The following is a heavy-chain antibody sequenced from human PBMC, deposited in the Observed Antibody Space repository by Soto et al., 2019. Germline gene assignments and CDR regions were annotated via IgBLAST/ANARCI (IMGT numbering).Heavy chain of an antibody. D-gene: IGHD3-22*01. J-gene: IGHJ6*03. CDR3: ARDGPKIYDSSGYYFSYSYYMDV. V-gene: IGHV3-7*03. Sequence: GGSLRLSCAASGFTFSSYWMSWVRQAPGKGLEWVANIKQDGSEKYYVDSVKGRFTISRDNAKNSLYLQMNSLRAEDTAVYFCARDGPKIYDSSGYYFSYSYYMDVWGKGTTVTVSS. CDR2: IKQDGSEK. CDR1: GFTFSSYW.